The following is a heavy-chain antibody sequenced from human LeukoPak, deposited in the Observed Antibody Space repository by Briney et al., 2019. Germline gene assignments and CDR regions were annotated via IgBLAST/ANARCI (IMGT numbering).Heavy chain of an antibody. V-gene: IGHV3-21*01. J-gene: IGHJ4*02. Sequence: KPGGSLRLSCAASGFTFSSYSMNWVRQAPGKGLECVSSITSSSSYIYYADSVKGRFTISRDNAKNSLYLQMNSLRAEDTAVYYCASHSGRYYYGSVSYYFDYWGQGNLVTVSS. D-gene: IGHD3-10*01. CDR3: ASHSGRYYYGSVSYYFDY. CDR2: ITSSSSYI. CDR1: GFTFSSYS.